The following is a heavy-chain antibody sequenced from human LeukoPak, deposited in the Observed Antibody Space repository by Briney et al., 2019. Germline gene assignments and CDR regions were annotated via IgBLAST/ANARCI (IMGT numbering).Heavy chain of an antibody. V-gene: IGHV4-59*01. CDR2: IYYSGST. Sequence: PSETLSLTCTVSGGSISSYYWSWIRQPPGKGLEWIGYIYYSGSTNYNPSLKSRVTISVDTSKNQFSLKLSSVTAADTAVYYCARDQSSPLGFDPWGQGTLVTVSS. CDR3: ARDQSSPLGFDP. D-gene: IGHD2-15*01. CDR1: GGSISSYY. J-gene: IGHJ5*02.